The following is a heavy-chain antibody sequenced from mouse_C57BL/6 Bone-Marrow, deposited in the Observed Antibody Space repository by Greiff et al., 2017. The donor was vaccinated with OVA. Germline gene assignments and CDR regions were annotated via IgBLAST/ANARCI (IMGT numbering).Heavy chain of an antibody. CDR1: GFTFSNYW. V-gene: IGHV6-3*01. D-gene: IGHD2-4*01. J-gene: IGHJ3*01. Sequence: EVKLMESGGGLVQPGGSMKLSCVASGFTFSNYWMNWVRQSPEKGLEWVAQIRLKSDNYATHYAESVKGRFTISRDDSKSSVYLQMNNLRAEDTGIYYCTVIYYDPSFAYWGQGTLVTVSA. CDR3: TVIYYDPSFAY. CDR2: IRLKSDNYAT.